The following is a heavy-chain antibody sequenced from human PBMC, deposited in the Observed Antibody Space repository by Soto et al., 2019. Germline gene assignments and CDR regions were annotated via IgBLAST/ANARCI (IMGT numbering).Heavy chain of an antibody. J-gene: IGHJ5*02. CDR2: ISAYNGNT. Sequence: GASVKVSCKASGGTFSSYAISWVRQAPGQGLEWMGWISAYNGNTNYAQKLQGRVTMTTDTSTSTAYMELRSLRSDDTAVYYCARGSMITFGGVIATGFDPWGQGTMVTVSS. V-gene: IGHV1-18*01. CDR3: ARGSMITFGGVIATGFDP. D-gene: IGHD3-16*02. CDR1: GGTFSSYA.